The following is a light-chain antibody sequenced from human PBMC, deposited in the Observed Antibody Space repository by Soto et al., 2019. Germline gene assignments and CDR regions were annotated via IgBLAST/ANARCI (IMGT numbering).Light chain of an antibody. CDR1: LTTSVF. Sequence: GDRVTITCRASLTTSVFLNWYQHKPGKAPRLLIYAASNLQSGVPSRFSGSGSGTDFSLTITSLQAEDFATYYCQQSYTAPPTFGQGTKVE. V-gene: IGKV1-39*01. J-gene: IGKJ1*01. CDR3: QQSYTAPPT. CDR2: AAS.